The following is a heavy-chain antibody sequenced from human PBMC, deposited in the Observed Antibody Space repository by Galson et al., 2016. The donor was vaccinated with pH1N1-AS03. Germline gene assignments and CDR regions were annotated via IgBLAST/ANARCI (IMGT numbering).Heavy chain of an antibody. CDR1: GFIFRSYG. J-gene: IGHJ4*02. CDR3: TNGWDSES. V-gene: IGHV3-30*02. CDR2: IRYDGNDR. D-gene: IGHD3-10*01. Sequence: SLRLSCAASGFIFRSYGMNWVRQAPGKGLEWVTFIRYDGNDRYYADSVKGRFTISRDNSKNTLYLQMNSLRPEDTAVYYCTNGWDSESWGQGILVTVSS.